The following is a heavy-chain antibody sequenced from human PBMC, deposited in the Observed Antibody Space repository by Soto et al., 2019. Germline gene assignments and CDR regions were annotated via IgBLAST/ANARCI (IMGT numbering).Heavy chain of an antibody. V-gene: IGHV3-30*18. CDR1: GFTFSTYG. Sequence: PGGSLRLSCAASGFTFSTYGMHWVRQAPGKGLEWVALISYDGGNRNSADSVKGRFTISRDNSKNTLYLQMNSLRVEDTAVYYCAKDEVRTPSLYAMDVWGQGTTVTVSS. J-gene: IGHJ6*02. CDR3: AKDEVRTPSLYAMDV. CDR2: ISYDGGNR. D-gene: IGHD3-10*01.